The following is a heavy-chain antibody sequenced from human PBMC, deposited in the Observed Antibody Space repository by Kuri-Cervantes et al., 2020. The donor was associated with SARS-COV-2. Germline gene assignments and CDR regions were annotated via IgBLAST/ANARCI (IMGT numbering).Heavy chain of an antibody. V-gene: IGHV4-34*01. J-gene: IGHJ6*03. CDR3: ARRNMDV. CDR2: INHSGST. CDR1: GGSFSGYY. Sequence: SQTLSLTCAVYGGSFSGYYWSWIRQPPGKELEWIGEINHSGSTYYNPSLKSRVTISVDTSKNQFSLKLSSVTAADTAVYYCARRNMDVWGKGTTVTVSS.